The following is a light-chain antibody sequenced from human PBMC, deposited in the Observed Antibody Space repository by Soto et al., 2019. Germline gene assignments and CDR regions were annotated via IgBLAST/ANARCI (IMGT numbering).Light chain of an antibody. J-gene: IGLJ1*01. Sequence: SYELTQPPSVSVSPGQTASITCCGDKLGDKYACWYQQKPGQSPVLVIYQDSKRPSGIPERFSGSNSGNTATLTISGTQAMDEADYYCQAWDSSTYVFGTGTKVTV. CDR3: QAWDSSTYV. CDR2: QDS. CDR1: KLGDKY. V-gene: IGLV3-1*01.